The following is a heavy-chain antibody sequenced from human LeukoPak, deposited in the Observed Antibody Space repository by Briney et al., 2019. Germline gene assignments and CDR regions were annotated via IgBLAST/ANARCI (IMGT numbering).Heavy chain of an antibody. Sequence: GRSLRLSCAASGFTFDDHAMHWVRQAPGKGLEWVSGISWNSGSIGYADSVKGRFTISRDNAKNSLYLQMNSLRAEDTALYYCAKDMFGLVSGYGDYYYYGMDVWGQGTTVTVSS. CDR1: GFTFDDHA. V-gene: IGHV3-9*01. J-gene: IGHJ6*02. CDR2: ISWNSGSI. CDR3: AKDMFGLVSGYGDYYYYGMDV. D-gene: IGHD5-12*01.